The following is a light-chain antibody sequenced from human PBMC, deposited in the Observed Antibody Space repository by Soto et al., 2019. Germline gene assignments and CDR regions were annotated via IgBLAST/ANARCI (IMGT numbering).Light chain of an antibody. CDR3: QQSYSTLWT. CDR1: QTISTY. CDR2: DAS. V-gene: IGKV1-39*01. Sequence: DIQMTQSPSSLSASVGDRVTITCRASQTISTYLNWYQQTPGKAPKLLIYDASSLQSGVPSRFSGSGSGTDFTLTISSLKPEDFATYYCQQSYSTLWTFGQGTKVEVK. J-gene: IGKJ1*01.